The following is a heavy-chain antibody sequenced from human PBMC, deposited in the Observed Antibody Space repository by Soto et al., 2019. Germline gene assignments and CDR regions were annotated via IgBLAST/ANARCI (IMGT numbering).Heavy chain of an antibody. V-gene: IGHV6-1*01. D-gene: IGHD3-3*01. CDR3: ARTAAPYDCWSGTPMNWFDP. CDR1: GDSVSSNSAA. J-gene: IGHJ5*02. CDR2: TYYRSKWYN. Sequence: SQTLSLTCAISGDSVSSNSAAWNWIRQSPSRGLEWLGRTYYRSKWYNDYAVSVKSRITINPDTSKNQFSLQLNSVTPEDTAVYYCARTAAPYDCWSGTPMNWFDPRGQGTLVTVSS.